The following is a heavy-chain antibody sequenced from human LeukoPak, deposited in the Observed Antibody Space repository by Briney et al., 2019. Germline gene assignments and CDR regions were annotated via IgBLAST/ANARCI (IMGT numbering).Heavy chain of an antibody. D-gene: IGHD5-18*01. CDR1: GFTFGDYA. CDR2: IRSKGYGGTT. Sequence: GRSLRLSCTGSGFTFGDYAMSWVRQAPGKGLEWVGFIRSKGYGGTTEYAASVEGRFTISRDDFKSVAYQQMNSLITEDTAVYYCTRDVRHSYGPPSDYWGQGTLVTVSS. V-gene: IGHV3-49*04. J-gene: IGHJ4*02. CDR3: TRDVRHSYGPPSDY.